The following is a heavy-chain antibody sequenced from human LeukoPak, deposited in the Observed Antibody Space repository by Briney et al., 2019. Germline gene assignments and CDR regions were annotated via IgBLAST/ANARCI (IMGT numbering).Heavy chain of an antibody. CDR1: GYTFTAYY. Sequence: AASVKVSFKASGYTFTAYYIHWVRQAPGQGLEWMGWINPNTGGTNYAQKFRGRVTMTRDTSITTVNMELSSLRSDDTAVYFCAKESSPGIDAFDIWGPGTVVTVSS. V-gene: IGHV1-2*02. CDR2: INPNTGGT. CDR3: AKESSPGIDAFDI. J-gene: IGHJ3*02.